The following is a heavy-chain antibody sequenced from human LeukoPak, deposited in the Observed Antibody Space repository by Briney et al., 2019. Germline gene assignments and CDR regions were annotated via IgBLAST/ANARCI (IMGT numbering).Heavy chain of an antibody. CDR1: GGSISSYY. Sequence: RASETLSLTCTVSGGSISSYYWSWARQPAGKGLEWIGRIYTSGSTNYNPSLKSRVTISVDTSKNQFSLKLNSVTAADTAFYYCARAGGLGTYYPNWFDPWGQGTLVTVSS. CDR2: IYTSGST. J-gene: IGHJ5*02. CDR3: ARAGGLGTYYPNWFDP. D-gene: IGHD3-10*01. V-gene: IGHV4-4*07.